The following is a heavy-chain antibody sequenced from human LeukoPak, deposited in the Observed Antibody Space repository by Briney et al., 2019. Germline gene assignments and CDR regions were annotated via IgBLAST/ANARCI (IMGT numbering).Heavy chain of an antibody. CDR1: GFTFDDYA. CDR2: INWNGSST. V-gene: IGHV3-20*04. CDR3: AREVYYDGSGYRPASPHFDC. D-gene: IGHD3-22*01. Sequence: PGGSLRLSCAASGFTFDDYAMSWVRQAPGKGLEWVSGINWNGSSTGYADSVKGRFTISRDNAKNSLYLQMNSLRAEDTALYYLAREVYYDGSGYRPASPHFDCWGQGTLVTAPS. J-gene: IGHJ4*02.